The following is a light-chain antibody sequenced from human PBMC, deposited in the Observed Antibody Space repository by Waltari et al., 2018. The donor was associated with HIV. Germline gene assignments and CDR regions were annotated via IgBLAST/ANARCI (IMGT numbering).Light chain of an antibody. CDR2: GAS. CDR1: QGISSY. J-gene: IGKJ1*01. CDR3: QHYYSYPPT. V-gene: IGKV1-8*01. Sequence: AIRMTQSPSSFSASTGDRVTITCRASQGISSYLAWYQQRPGRAPKLLIYGASSLQSGVPSRISGSGSGTDFTLTISCLQAEDFATYYCQHYYSYPPTFGQGTKVEIK.